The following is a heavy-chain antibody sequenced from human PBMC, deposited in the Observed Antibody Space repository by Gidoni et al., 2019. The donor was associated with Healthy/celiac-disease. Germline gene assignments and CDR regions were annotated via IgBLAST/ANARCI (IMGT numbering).Heavy chain of an antibody. V-gene: IGHV3-48*03. CDR3: ARDGIISGSYYQGYYFDY. D-gene: IGHD1-26*01. J-gene: IGHJ4*02. CDR1: GFTFSSYE. Sequence: EVQLVESGGGLVQPGGSLRLSCAASGFTFSSYEMNWVRQAPGKGLEWVSYISSSGSTIYYADSVKGRFTISRDNAKNSLYLQMNSLRAEDTAVYYCARDGIISGSYYQGYYFDYWGQGTLVTVSS. CDR2: ISSSGSTI.